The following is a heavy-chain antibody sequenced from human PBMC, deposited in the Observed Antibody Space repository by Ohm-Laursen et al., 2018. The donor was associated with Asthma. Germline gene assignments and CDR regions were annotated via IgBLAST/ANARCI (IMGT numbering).Heavy chain of an antibody. J-gene: IGHJ4*02. Sequence: SVKVSCKTSGGTFSSYAISWVRQAPGQGLEWMGGIIPIFGTANYAQKFQGRVTITADESTSTAYMELSSLRSEDTAVYYCAQSVYCTGGVCLGGWGQGTLVTVSS. V-gene: IGHV1-69*13. CDR1: GGTFSSYA. CDR3: AQSVYCTGGVCLGG. CDR2: IIPIFGTA. D-gene: IGHD2-8*02.